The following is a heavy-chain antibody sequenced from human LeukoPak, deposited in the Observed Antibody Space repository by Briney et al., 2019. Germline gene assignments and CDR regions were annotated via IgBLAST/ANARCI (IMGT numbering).Heavy chain of an antibody. D-gene: IGHD6-13*01. CDR2: INPNSGGT. J-gene: IGHJ3*02. CDR1: GYTFTGYY. CDR3: ASIPEAAGSDAFDI. Sequence: ASVKVSCKASGYTFTGYYMHWVRQAPGQGLEWMGWINPNSGGTNYAQKFQGRVTMTRETSISTAYMELSRLRSDDTAVYYCASIPEAAGSDAFDIWGQGTMVTVSS. V-gene: IGHV1-2*02.